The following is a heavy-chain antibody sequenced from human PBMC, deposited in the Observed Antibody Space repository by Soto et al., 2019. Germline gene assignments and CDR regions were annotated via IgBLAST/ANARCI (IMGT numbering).Heavy chain of an antibody. V-gene: IGHV4-31*03. CDR3: ALRVGCPGRRYWVY. CDR1: GVSISSGGYY. CDR2: IYYSGST. J-gene: IGHJ4*02. D-gene: IGHD3-16*01. Sequence: SETLSLTCTVSGVSISSGGYYWSWIRQPPGKGLEWIGYIYYSGSTYYNPSLKSRVTISVDTSNNQFSLKLRSVTASDTAIYYCALRVGCPGRRYWVYWGQGTLVT.